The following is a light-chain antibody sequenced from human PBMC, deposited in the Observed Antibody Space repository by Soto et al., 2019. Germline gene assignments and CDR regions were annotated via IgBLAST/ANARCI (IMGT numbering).Light chain of an antibody. CDR3: QQSYSTPYT. CDR1: QSISSY. J-gene: IGKJ2*01. CDR2: APS. V-gene: IGKV1-39*01. Sequence: DIPMTQSPSSLSASVGDRITITCRASQSISSYLNWYQQKPGKAPQLLIHAPSSLQSVVPSRFSGSGSGTDFTLTISSLQPEDFATYYCQQSYSTPYTFGQGTKLEIK.